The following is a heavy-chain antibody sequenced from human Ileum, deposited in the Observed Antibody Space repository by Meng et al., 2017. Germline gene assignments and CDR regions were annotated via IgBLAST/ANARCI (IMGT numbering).Heavy chain of an antibody. CDR3: ARDDGKRTVDY. D-gene: IGHD1-1*01. Sequence: GESLKISCAASGFTFSSYWMSWVRPVPGKGLEWVANIDPDGGETYYVDSMEGRYTISRDNAKNSLYLQMNSLRAEDTAVYYCARDDGKRTVDYWGQGTLVTVSS. J-gene: IGHJ4*02. CDR1: GFTFSSYW. CDR2: IDPDGGET. V-gene: IGHV3-7*01.